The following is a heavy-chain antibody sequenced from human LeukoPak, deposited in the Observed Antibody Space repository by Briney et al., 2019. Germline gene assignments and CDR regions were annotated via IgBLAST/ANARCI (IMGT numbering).Heavy chain of an antibody. V-gene: IGHV3-15*01. CDR2: IKSKTDGGTT. D-gene: IGHD2-2*02. J-gene: IGHJ3*02. CDR1: GFTVSSNY. Sequence: PGGSLRLSCAASGFTVSSNYMSWVRQAPGKGLEWVGRIKSKTDGGTTDYAAPVKGRFTISRDDSKNTLYLQMNSLKTEDTAVYYCSRPVPRYCSNTSCYTGGTTVTTVGAFDIWGQGTMVTVSS. CDR3: SRPVPRYCSNTSCYTGGTTVTTVGAFDI.